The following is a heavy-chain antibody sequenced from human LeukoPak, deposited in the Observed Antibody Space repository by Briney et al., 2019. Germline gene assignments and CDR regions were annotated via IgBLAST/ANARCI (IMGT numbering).Heavy chain of an antibody. J-gene: IGHJ6*02. V-gene: IGHV3-53*01. CDR3: AREEVVVVPAANDYCYYYGMDV. Sequence: GGSLTLSCAASGFTVSSNYMSWVRQAPGKGLEWVSGIYSGGSTYYADSVKGRFTISRDNSKNTLYLQMNSLRAEDTAVYYCAREEVVVVPAANDYCYYYGMDVWGQGTTVTVSS. CDR2: IYSGGST. D-gene: IGHD2-2*01. CDR1: GFTVSSNY.